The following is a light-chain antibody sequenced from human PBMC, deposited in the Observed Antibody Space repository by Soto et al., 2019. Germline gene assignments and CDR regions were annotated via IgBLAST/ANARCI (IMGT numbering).Light chain of an antibody. CDR1: SSDVGACDC. V-gene: IGLV2-14*01. CDR2: EVT. J-gene: IGLJ3*02. Sequence: QSVLTQPASVSGSPGQSITISCTGTSSDVGACDCVSWYQQHPGKAPKLMIFEVTHRPSGVSNRFSGSKSGNTASLTISGLLAEDEADYYCSSYTTNSPWVFGGGTQLTVL. CDR3: SSYTTNSPWV.